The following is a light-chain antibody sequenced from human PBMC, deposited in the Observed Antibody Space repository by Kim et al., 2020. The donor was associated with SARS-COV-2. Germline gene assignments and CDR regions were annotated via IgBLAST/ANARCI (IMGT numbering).Light chain of an antibody. V-gene: IGKV1-33*01. CDR3: QQFANLWT. CDR1: QDITNY. J-gene: IGKJ1*01. CDR2: DAF. Sequence: SASVGDRVTITCQASQDITNYVNWYQHKPGKAPQLLIYDAFNLETGVPSRFSGSVSGRDFTFTISSLQPEDSATYYCQQFANLWTFGQGTKVDIK.